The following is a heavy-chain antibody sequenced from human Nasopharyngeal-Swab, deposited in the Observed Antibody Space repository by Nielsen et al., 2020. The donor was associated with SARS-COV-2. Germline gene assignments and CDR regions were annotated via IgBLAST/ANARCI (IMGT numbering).Heavy chain of an antibody. CDR1: GFTFSSYA. CDR2: ISGSGGST. D-gene: IGHD5-18*01. V-gene: IGHV3-23*01. Sequence: ESLKISCAASGFTFSSYAMSWVRQAPGKGLEWVSAISGSGGSTYYADSVKGRFTISRDNSKNTLYLQMNSLRAEDTAVYYCATRGYSYGSVDYWGQGTLVTVSS. CDR3: ATRGYSYGSVDY. J-gene: IGHJ4*02.